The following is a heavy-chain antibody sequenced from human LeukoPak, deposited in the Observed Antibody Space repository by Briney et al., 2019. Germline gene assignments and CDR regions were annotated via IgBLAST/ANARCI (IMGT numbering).Heavy chain of an antibody. D-gene: IGHD3-16*01. V-gene: IGHV3-23*01. J-gene: IGHJ1*01. CDR2: ISGSGGST. CDR3: AKDDGWGRYKH. Sequence: GGSLRLSCAASGFTFSSYAMSWVRQAPGKGLEWVSAISGSGGSTYYADSVKGRFTISRDNFKNTLSLQVNSLRAEDTAMYYCAKDDGWGRYKHWGQGTLVTVSS. CDR1: GFTFSSYA.